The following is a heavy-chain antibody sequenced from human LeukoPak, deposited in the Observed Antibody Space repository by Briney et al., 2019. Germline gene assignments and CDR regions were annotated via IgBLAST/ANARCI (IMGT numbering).Heavy chain of an antibody. D-gene: IGHD4-17*01. CDR3: ARQTGTVTTPFDY. CDR2: FYYSAST. Sequence: SETLSLTCTVSGGSISSYYWSWIRQPPGKGLEWIGYFYYSASTSYNPSLKSRVTISVDTSKNQFSLKLTSVTAADTAVYYCARQTGTVTTPFDYWGQGTLVTVSS. V-gene: IGHV4-59*08. CDR1: GGSISSYY. J-gene: IGHJ4*02.